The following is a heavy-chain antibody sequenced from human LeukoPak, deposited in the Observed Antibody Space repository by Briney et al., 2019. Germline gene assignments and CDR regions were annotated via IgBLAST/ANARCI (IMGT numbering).Heavy chain of an antibody. CDR1: GYTFTSYG. Sequence: GSVKVSCKASGYTFTSYGISWVRQDPGQGLEWMGWISAYNGNTNYAQKLQGRVTMTTDTSTSTAYMELRSLRSDDTAVYYCATPSRGGSHRYYYYGMDVWGQGTTVTVSS. J-gene: IGHJ6*02. V-gene: IGHV1-18*01. CDR3: ATPSRGGSHRYYYYGMDV. D-gene: IGHD2-15*01. CDR2: ISAYNGNT.